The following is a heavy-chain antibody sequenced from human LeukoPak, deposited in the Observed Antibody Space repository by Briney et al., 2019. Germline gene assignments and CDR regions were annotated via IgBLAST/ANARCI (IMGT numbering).Heavy chain of an antibody. V-gene: IGHV3-21*01. Sequence: GGSLRLSCAASGFTFSSYSMNWVRQAPGKGLEWVSSISSSSSYIYYADSVKGRFTISRDNAKNSLYLQMNSLRAEDTALYYCARVLRDYLEAFDIWGQGTMVTVSS. D-gene: IGHD4-11*01. CDR1: GFTFSSYS. CDR2: ISSSSSYI. CDR3: ARVLRDYLEAFDI. J-gene: IGHJ3*02.